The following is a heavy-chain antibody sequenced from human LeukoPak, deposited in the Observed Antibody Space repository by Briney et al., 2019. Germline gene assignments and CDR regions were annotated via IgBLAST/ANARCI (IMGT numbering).Heavy chain of an antibody. V-gene: IGHV3-74*01. CDR2: FKSDGSST. CDR1: GFTFSSHW. Sequence: GGSRRLSCTASGFTFSSHWMHWVRQAPGKGLVWVSRFKSDGSSTSFADSVKGRLTISRDNAKNTVYLQMSSLRDEDTAVYYCAKSDWFDPWGQGTLVTVSS. J-gene: IGHJ5*02. CDR3: AKSDWFDP.